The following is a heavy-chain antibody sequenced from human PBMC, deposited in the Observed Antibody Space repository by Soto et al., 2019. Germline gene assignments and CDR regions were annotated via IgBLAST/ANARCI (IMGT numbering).Heavy chain of an antibody. CDR1: GGSISSSSYY. Sequence: QLQLQESGPGLVKPSETLFLTCTVSGGSISSSSYYWGWIRQPPGKGLEWIGSIYYSGSTYYNPSLKSQLTISVDTSKSQFSLKLSSVTAADTAVYYCARHMPVGDIVVVPAATDYWGQGTLVTVSS. CDR3: ARHMPVGDIVVVPAATDY. J-gene: IGHJ4*02. CDR2: IYYSGST. D-gene: IGHD2-2*01. V-gene: IGHV4-39*01.